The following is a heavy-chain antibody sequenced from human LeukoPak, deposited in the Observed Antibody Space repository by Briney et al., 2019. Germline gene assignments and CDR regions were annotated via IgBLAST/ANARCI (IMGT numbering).Heavy chain of an antibody. J-gene: IGHJ4*02. D-gene: IGHD2-2*01. V-gene: IGHV4-59*08. CDR3: ARGSCTTTSCYGGPFDY. CDR1: GGSISSYY. Sequence: SETLSLTCSVSGGSISSYYWSWIRQPPGKGLEWIGYIYYSGSTKYNPSLKSRVTISVDTSKNQFSLNLSSVTAADTAVYYCARGSCTTTSCYGGPFDYWGQGTLVTVSS. CDR2: IYYSGST.